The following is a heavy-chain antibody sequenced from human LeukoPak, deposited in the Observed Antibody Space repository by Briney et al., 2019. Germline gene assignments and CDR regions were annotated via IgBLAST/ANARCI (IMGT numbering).Heavy chain of an antibody. D-gene: IGHD3-16*02. Sequence: GGSLRPSCAASGFTFSDYYMSWIRQAPGKGLEWVSYISSSGTTIYYADSVKGRFTISRDNAKNSLYLQMNSLRAEDTAVYYCASPMYDYVWGSYRLWGQGTLVTVSS. V-gene: IGHV3-11*04. CDR2: ISSSGTTI. CDR1: GFTFSDYY. J-gene: IGHJ4*02. CDR3: ASPMYDYVWGSYRL.